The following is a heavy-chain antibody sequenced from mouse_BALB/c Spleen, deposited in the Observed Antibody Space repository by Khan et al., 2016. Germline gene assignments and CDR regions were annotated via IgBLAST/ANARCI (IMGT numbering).Heavy chain of an antibody. CDR1: GYTFTNYG. J-gene: IGHJ4*01. D-gene: IGHD2-10*02. CDR2: INTNTGAP. Sequence: QIQLVQSGPELKKPGETVKISCKASGYTFTNYGVHWVKQAPGKGLKWMGWINTNTGAPTYAEEFKGRFALSLETSASTAFLQIDNLKNEDTATYFCARWYGNYALDYWGQGTSVTVSS. V-gene: IGHV9-3*02. CDR3: ARWYGNYALDY.